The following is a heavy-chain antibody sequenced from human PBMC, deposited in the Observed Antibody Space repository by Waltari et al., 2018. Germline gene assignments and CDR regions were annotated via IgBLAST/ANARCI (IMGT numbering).Heavy chain of an antibody. V-gene: IGHV1-2*02. J-gene: IGHJ3*02. CDR2: ITPKTGFT. CDR1: GYTFTDYN. Sequence: QVQLVQSGAEVKTPGASVKVSCKTSGYTFTDYNLHWVRQAPGQGLEWMGWITPKTGFTQYPQKFQGRVTMTRDTSLDTAYMELRRLVSDDMAIYFCARDTGSFDIWGQGTMITVSS. CDR3: ARDTGSFDI. D-gene: IGHD2-8*02.